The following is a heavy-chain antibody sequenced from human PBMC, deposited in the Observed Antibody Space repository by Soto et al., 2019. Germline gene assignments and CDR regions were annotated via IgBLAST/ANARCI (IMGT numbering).Heavy chain of an antibody. CDR2: IMPIFGSA. CDR3: ARQFDSDSTGYYYDY. Sequence: SVKVSCKASGGTFSSNTISWVRQAPGQGLEWMGGIMPIFGSANYAQKFQGRVTITADENTRTVYMELSRLRSGDTAVYYCARQFDSDSTGYYYDYWGQGTLVTVSS. J-gene: IGHJ4*02. D-gene: IGHD3-22*01. CDR1: GGTFSSNT. V-gene: IGHV1-69*13.